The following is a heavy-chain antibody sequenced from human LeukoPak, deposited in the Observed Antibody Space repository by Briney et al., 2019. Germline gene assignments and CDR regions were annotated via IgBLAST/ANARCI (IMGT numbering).Heavy chain of an antibody. V-gene: IGHV3-7*01. CDR2: IKQDGSEK. J-gene: IGHJ4*02. CDR3: ARVTVVWFGELPYYFDY. CDR1: GFTFSSYW. D-gene: IGHD3-10*01. Sequence: PGGSLRLSCAASGFTFSSYWMSWVRQAPGKGLEWVANIKQDGSEKYYVDSVKGRFTISRDNAKNSLYLQMNSLRAEDTAVYYCARVTVVWFGELPYYFDYWGQGTLVTVSS.